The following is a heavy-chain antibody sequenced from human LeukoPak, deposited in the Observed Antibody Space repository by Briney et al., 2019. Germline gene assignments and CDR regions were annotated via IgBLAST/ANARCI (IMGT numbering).Heavy chain of an antibody. D-gene: IGHD6-13*01. CDR2: IYPGDSDT. J-gene: IGHJ5*02. V-gene: IGHV5-51*01. CDR3: ARRYGSSWRTENWFDP. Sequence: GESLKISCKGSGYSLTSYWIGWVRQMPGKGLEWMGIIYPGDSDTRYSPSFQGQVTTSADKSISTAYLQWSSLKASDTAMYYCARRYGSSWRTENWFDPWGQGTLVTVSS. CDR1: GYSLTSYW.